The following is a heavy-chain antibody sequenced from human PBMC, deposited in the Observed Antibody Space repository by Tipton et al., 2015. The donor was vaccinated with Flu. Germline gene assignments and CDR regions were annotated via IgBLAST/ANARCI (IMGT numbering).Heavy chain of an antibody. V-gene: IGHV5-51*01. CDR3: ARTPRDDWYFDL. CDR2: IYPGDSDK. Sequence: QLVQSGAEVKKPGESLKISWQASGFNLNNHWIAWVRQMPGKGLEWMGVIYPGDSDKKYSPPFEGQVTISADKSISTAYLQWSSLKSSDTSMYYCARTPRDDWYFDLWGGGTLVSVSS. D-gene: IGHD2-21*02. J-gene: IGHJ2*01. CDR1: GFNLNNHW.